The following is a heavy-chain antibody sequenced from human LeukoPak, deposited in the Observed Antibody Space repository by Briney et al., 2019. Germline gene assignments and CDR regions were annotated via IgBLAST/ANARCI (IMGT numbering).Heavy chain of an antibody. CDR2: IIPIFGTA. Sequence: ASVKVSCKASGGTFSSYAISGVRQAPGQGLEWMGGIIPIFGTANYAQKFQGRVTITADESTSTAYMELSSLRSEDTAVYYCARDQGATYYYYYYMDVWGKGTTVTVSS. D-gene: IGHD1-26*01. CDR3: ARDQGATYYYYYYMDV. V-gene: IGHV1-69*13. CDR1: GGTFSSYA. J-gene: IGHJ6*03.